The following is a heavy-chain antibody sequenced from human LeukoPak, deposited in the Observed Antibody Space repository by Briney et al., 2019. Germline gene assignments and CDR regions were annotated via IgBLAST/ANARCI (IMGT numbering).Heavy chain of an antibody. V-gene: IGHV1-2*02. D-gene: IGHD1-26*01. J-gene: IGHJ6*03. CDR2: INPNSGGT. CDR1: GYTFTGYY. Sequence: RASVKVSCKASGYTFTGYYMHWVRQAPGQGLEWMGWINPNSGGTNYAQKFQGRVTMTRNTSISTAYMELSSLRSEDTAVYYCARSHYPYYYYYYYMDVWGKGTTVTISS. CDR3: ARSHYPYYYYYYYMDV.